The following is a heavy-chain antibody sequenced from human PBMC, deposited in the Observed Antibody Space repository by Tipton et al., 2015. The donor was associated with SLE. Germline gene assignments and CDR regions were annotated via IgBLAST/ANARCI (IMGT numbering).Heavy chain of an antibody. V-gene: IGHV3-23*01. D-gene: IGHD1-26*01. J-gene: IGHJ4*02. CDR2: ISGSGGST. CDR3: ATLGARRPGDY. Sequence: GSLRLSCAASGFTFSSYAMHWVRQAPGKGLEWVSAISGSGGSTYYADSVKGRFTISRDNSKNTLYLQMNSLRAEDTAVYYCATLGARRPGDYWGQGTLVTVSS. CDR1: GFTFSSYA.